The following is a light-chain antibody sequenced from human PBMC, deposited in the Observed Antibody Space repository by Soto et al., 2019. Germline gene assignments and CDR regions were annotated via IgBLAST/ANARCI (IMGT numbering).Light chain of an antibody. CDR2: GAS. CDR3: QQYGSSPMYT. CDR1: QSVSSSY. J-gene: IGKJ2*01. V-gene: IGKV3-20*01. Sequence: EIVLTQSPGTLSLSPGERATLSCRASQSVSSSYLAWYQQKPGQAPRLLIYGASGRATGIPDRFSGSWSGTDVTLTISRLEPEDFAVYYCQQYGSSPMYTFGQGTKLEIK.